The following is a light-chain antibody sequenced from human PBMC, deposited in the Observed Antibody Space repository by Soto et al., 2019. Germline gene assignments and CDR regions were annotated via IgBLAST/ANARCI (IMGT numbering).Light chain of an antibody. CDR2: GAS. CDR3: LQYGTSPFT. V-gene: IGKV3-20*01. J-gene: IGKJ3*01. CDR1: HSVSSSY. Sequence: EIVLTQSPGTLSLSPGERATLSCSASHSVSSSYLAWYQHKPGQAPRLLIYGASSRATGIPDRFSGSGSGTDFTLTISRLEHADCSVYYCLQYGTSPFTFGPGTKV.